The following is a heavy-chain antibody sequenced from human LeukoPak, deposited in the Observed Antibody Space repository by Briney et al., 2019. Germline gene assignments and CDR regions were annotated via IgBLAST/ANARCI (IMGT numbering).Heavy chain of an antibody. D-gene: IGHD3-22*01. CDR3: ARGGGYYDSSGYIIRTTFDY. Sequence: PSETLSLTCTVSSGSISSSSYYWRWIRQPPGKGLEWIGSIYSSGSTYYDPSLKSRVTISVDTSKNQFSLKLSSVTAADTAVSYCARGGGYYDSSGYIIRTTFDYWGQGTLVTVSS. J-gene: IGHJ4*02. CDR2: IYSSGST. V-gene: IGHV4-39*01. CDR1: SGSISSSSYY.